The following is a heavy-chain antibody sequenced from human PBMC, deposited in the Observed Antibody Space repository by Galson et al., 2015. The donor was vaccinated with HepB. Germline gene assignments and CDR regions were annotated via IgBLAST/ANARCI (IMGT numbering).Heavy chain of an antibody. CDR3: ATHPLNDVCYKLWGGGCQRGEFDF. J-gene: IGHJ4*02. D-gene: IGHD2-8*01. CDR2: IWYDGSIK. Sequence: SLRLSCAASGFTFSSYGMYWVRQAPGEGLEWVAVIWYDGSIKYYKDSVRGRVTVSRDNSRNTVYLQMSGLRAEDTAVYYCATHPLNDVCYKLWGGGCQRGEFDFWGQGTLVTVSS. CDR1: GFTFSSYG. V-gene: IGHV3-33*01.